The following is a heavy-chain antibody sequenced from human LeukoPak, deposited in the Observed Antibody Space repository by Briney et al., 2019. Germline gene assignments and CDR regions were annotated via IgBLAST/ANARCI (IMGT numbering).Heavy chain of an antibody. CDR2: INPNSGGT. D-gene: IGHD3-10*01. CDR1: GYTFTGYY. J-gene: IGHJ3*02. CDR3: AILGGVRGTKRAFDI. Sequence: ASVKVSCKASGYTFTGYYMHWVRQAPGQGLEWMGWINPNSGGTNYAQKFQGRVTMTRDTSISTVYMELSRLRSDDTAVYYCAILGGVRGTKRAFDIWGQGTMVTVSS. V-gene: IGHV1-2*02.